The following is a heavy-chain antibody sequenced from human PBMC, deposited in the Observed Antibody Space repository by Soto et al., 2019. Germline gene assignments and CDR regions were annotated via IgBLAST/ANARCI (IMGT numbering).Heavy chain of an antibody. J-gene: IGHJ4*02. V-gene: IGHV3-33*01. CDR2: IWHDGGNK. CDR3: ARDGDVNTGFGKDY. CDR1: GFTFSSYC. D-gene: IGHD3-16*01. Sequence: GGSLRLSCAASGFTFSSYCIHWVRQAPGKGLEWVAFIWHDGGNKFYAESVKGRFTISRDNSKNTLYLQMTSLSAEDTAMYYCARDGDVNTGFGKDYWGQGTLVTVSS.